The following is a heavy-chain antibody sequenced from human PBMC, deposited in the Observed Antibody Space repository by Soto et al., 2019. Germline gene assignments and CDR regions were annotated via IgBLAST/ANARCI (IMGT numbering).Heavy chain of an antibody. V-gene: IGHV3-66*01. J-gene: IGHJ3*02. CDR2: IYSGGSN. D-gene: IGHD1-20*01. CDR3: ARYFYNWIDSVAFDI. Sequence: GGSLRLSCAASGFTVSSNYMSWVRQAPGKGLEWVSVIYSGGSNYYADSVKDRFTISRYNSKNTLYLQMNSLRAEDTAVYSCARYFYNWIDSVAFDIWGQGTMVTVSS. CDR1: GFTVSSNY.